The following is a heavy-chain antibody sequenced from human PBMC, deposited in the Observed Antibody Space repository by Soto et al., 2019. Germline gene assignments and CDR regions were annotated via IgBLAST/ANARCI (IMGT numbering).Heavy chain of an antibody. J-gene: IGHJ4*02. Sequence: SETLSLTCTVSGGSISSGCYYWSWIRQHPGKGLEWIGYIYYSGSTYYNPSLKSRVTISVDTSKNQFSLKLSSVTAADTAVYYCARERYFDWYIDYWGQGTLVNVSS. V-gene: IGHV4-31*03. D-gene: IGHD3-9*01. CDR3: ARERYFDWYIDY. CDR1: GGSISSGCYY. CDR2: IYYSGST.